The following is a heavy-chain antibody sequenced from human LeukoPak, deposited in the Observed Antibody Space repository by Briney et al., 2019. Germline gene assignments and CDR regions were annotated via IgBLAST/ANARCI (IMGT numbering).Heavy chain of an antibody. V-gene: IGHV4-59*01. CDR1: GGSMSNYY. J-gene: IGHJ4*02. CDR2: VYYRGST. CDR3: ARVAYYYDTATYYNPAHLDF. Sequence: SETLSLTCTVSGGSMSNYYWTWIRQPPGKGLEWLGYVYYRGSTNYNPSLRSRVTISVDTSENQFPLKLSSVTAADTAVYYCARVAYYYDTATYYNPAHLDFWGQGALVTVSS. D-gene: IGHD3-10*01.